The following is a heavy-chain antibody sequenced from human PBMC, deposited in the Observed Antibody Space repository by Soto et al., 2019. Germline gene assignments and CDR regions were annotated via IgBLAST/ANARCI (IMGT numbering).Heavy chain of an antibody. CDR1: GGSISSGGYY. J-gene: IGHJ6*01. CDR2: IYYSGST. Sequence: SETLSLTCTVSGGSISSGGYYWSWIRQHPGKGLEWIGYIYYSGSTYYNPSLKSRVTISVDTSKNQFSLKLSSVTAADTAVYYCARDPGAMVRGVMAEDGIDVWGPGTTVTVST. CDR3: ARDPGAMVRGVMAEDGIDV. D-gene: IGHD3-10*01. V-gene: IGHV4-31*03.